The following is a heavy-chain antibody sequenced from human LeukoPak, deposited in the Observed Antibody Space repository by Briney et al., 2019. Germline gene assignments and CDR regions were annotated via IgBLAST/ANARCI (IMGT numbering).Heavy chain of an antibody. J-gene: IGHJ4*02. CDR2: FYTSGSP. CDR3: ARDRGDYVSRALTVFDY. D-gene: IGHD4-17*01. V-gene: IGHV4-61*02. Sequence: SQTLSLTCTVSGASISTGNSYWSWIRQPAGKGLEWIGRFYTSGSPKYNPSLQSRVTISVDTSKNQFSLRLNSVTAADTAVYYCARDRGDYVSRALTVFDYWGQGTLVTVSS. CDR1: GASISTGNSY.